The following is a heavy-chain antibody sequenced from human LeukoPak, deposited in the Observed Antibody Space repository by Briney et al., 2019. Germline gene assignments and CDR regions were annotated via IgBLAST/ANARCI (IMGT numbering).Heavy chain of an antibody. V-gene: IGHV3-53*01. CDR2: IYSGGST. CDR1: GFTFGNYA. Sequence: PGGSLRLSCEASGFTFGNYAMNWVRQAPGKGLEWVSVIYSGGSTYYADSVKGRFTISRDNSKNTLYLQMNSLRAEDTAVYYCARTDLAITIEGHHYNWFDPWGQGTLVTVSS. J-gene: IGHJ5*02. D-gene: IGHD3-10*01. CDR3: ARTDLAITIEGHHYNWFDP.